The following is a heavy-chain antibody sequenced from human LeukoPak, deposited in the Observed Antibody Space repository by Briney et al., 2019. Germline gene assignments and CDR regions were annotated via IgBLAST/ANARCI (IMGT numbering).Heavy chain of an antibody. Sequence: ASVKVSCKASGYTFTSYGISWVRQAPGQGLEWMGWINPNSGGTNYAQKFQGRVTMTRDTSISTAYMELSRLRSDDTAVYYCARAPLLRFWIDAFDIWGQGTMVTVSS. CDR2: INPNSGGT. CDR3: ARAPLLRFWIDAFDI. J-gene: IGHJ3*02. D-gene: IGHD3-3*01. CDR1: GYTFTSYG. V-gene: IGHV1-2*02.